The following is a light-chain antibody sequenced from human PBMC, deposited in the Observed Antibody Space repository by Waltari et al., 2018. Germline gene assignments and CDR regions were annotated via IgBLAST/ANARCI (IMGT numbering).Light chain of an antibody. CDR3: CSYAGSSTSVV. Sequence: QSALTQPASVSGSPGQSITISCTGTSSDVGSYNLVSWYHQHPGKAPKLMIYEVSKRPAGVSHRFSGPKSGNTASLTISGLQAEDEADYYCCSYAGSSTSVVFGGGTKLTVL. CDR2: EVS. V-gene: IGLV2-23*02. CDR1: SSDVGSYNL. J-gene: IGLJ2*01.